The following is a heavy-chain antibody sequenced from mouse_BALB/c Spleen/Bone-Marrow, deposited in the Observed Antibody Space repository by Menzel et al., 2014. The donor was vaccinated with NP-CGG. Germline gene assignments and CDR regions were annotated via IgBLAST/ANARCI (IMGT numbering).Heavy chain of an antibody. CDR1: GFNIKDTY. CDR2: IDPANGNT. V-gene: IGHV14-3*02. J-gene: IGHJ2*01. Sequence: VQLQQSGAELVKPGASVKLSCSASGFNIKDTYIHWVKQRPEQGLEWIGRIDPANGNTKYDPKFQGKATVTADTSANTGYLQLSSLTSEDTAVYYCAVLGDYWGQGTTLPVSS. D-gene: IGHD4-1*01. CDR3: AVLGDY.